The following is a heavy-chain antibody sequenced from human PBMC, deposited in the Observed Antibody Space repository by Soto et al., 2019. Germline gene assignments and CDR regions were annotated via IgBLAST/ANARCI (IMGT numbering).Heavy chain of an antibody. V-gene: IGHV1-69*13. CDR1: GGTFSSYA. CDR2: IIPIFGTA. Sequence: SVKVSCKASGGTFSSYAISWVRQAPGQGLEWMGGIIPIFGTANYAQKFQGRVTITADESTSTAYMELSSLRSEDTAVYYCARDQPPHYDFWSGYLYYYYGMDVWGQGTTVTVSS. D-gene: IGHD3-3*01. J-gene: IGHJ6*02. CDR3: ARDQPPHYDFWSGYLYYYYGMDV.